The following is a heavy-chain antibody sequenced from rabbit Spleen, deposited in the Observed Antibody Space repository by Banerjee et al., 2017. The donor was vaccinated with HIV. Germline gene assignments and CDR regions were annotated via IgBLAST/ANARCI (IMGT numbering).Heavy chain of an antibody. CDR2: IYPGGSGNT. V-gene: IGHV1S45*01. J-gene: IGHJ6*01. Sequence: EESGGDLVKPEGSLTLTCTASGFSFIYSYWICWVRQAPGKGLEWIACIYPGGSGNTYSATWAKGRFTISKASSTTVTLQMTSLTVADTATYFCARDSCTSFSTYGMDLWGPGTLVTVS. CDR3: ARDSCTSFSTYGMDL. D-gene: IGHD1-1*01. CDR1: GFSFIYSYW.